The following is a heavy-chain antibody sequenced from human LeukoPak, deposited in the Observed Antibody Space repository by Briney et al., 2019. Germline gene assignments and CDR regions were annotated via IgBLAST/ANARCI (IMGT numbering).Heavy chain of an antibody. CDR3: ARSSGWWSLDY. CDR1: GVTFSTAS. CDR2: FFTGFGT. D-gene: IGHD6-19*01. V-gene: IGHV3-23*01. Sequence: PGGSLRLSCAASGVTFSTASLHWVRQAAGRGPEWVCAFFTGFGTSSPASLKGRVTISRDNSKNTLFLQLNTVRAADTAVYYCARSSGWWSLDYWGQGPLVTVSS. J-gene: IGHJ4*02.